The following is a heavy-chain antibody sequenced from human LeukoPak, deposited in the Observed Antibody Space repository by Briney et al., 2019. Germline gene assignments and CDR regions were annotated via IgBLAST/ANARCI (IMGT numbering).Heavy chain of an antibody. V-gene: IGHV3-23*01. CDR2: ISGSGGST. D-gene: IGHD6-13*01. CDR3: ARPAKQQLALFDY. CDR1: GFTFSTYA. Sequence: GGSLRLACAASGFTFSTYAMSWVRQAPGKGLEWVSAISGSGGSTYYADSVKGRFTISRDNSKNTLYLQMNSLRAEDTAVYYCARPAKQQLALFDYWGQGTLVTVSS. J-gene: IGHJ4*02.